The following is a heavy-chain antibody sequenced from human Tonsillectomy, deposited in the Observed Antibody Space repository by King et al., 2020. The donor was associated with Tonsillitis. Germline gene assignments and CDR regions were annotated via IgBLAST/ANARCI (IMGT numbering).Heavy chain of an antibody. CDR1: GGSFSGYY. V-gene: IGHV4-34*01. CDR2: INHSGTT. CDR3: ARGHYGEMGFDY. Sequence: VQLQQWGARLLKPSETLSLTCAVYGGSFSGYYWSWIRQPPGKGLEWIGEINHSGTTNYNPSLKSRVTISVDTSKNQFSLTLSSVTAADTAVYYCARGHYGEMGFDYWGQGTLVTVSS. J-gene: IGHJ4*02. D-gene: IGHD4-17*01.